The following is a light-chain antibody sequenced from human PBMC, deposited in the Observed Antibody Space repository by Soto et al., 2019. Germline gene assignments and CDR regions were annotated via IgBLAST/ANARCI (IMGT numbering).Light chain of an antibody. CDR3: QLYGISPH. J-gene: IGKJ5*01. Sequence: EIVMTQSPATLSVSPGERATLSCRASQSVSSYLAWYQQKPGQAPRLLIYGASTRATDIPARFSGSGSGTDFTLTINRLEPEDFAVYYCQLYGISPHFGQGTRLEI. V-gene: IGKV3-15*01. CDR2: GAS. CDR1: QSVSSY.